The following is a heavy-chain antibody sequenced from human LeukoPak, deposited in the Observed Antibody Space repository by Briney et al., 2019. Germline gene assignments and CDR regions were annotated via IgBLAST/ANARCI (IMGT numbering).Heavy chain of an antibody. Sequence: GGSLRLSCVASGFTFDGYAMHWVRQAPGKGLEWVSGISWNSHGIGYADSVRGRFTISRDNAKNSLFLQMNSLRAEDTAFYYCAKDTSAGYSNSWSDYWGQGTLVTVSS. CDR1: GFTFDGYA. CDR3: AKDTSAGYSNSWSDY. J-gene: IGHJ4*02. V-gene: IGHV3-9*01. CDR2: ISWNSHGI. D-gene: IGHD6-13*01.